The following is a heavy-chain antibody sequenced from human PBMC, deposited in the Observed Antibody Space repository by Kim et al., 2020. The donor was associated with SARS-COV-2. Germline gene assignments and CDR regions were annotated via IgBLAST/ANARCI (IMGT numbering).Heavy chain of an antibody. D-gene: IGHD5-18*01. Sequence: GGSLRLSCAASGFTFSRFGMHWVRQAPGKGLEWVAVIWYDGSKKYYADSVEGRITISRDNSQNTVYMEMDSLRVEDTAVYYCARGNGGNGYSEGSIDVW. J-gene: IGHJ6*01. CDR3: ARGNGGNGYSEGSIDV. CDR2: IWYDGSKK. CDR1: GFTFSRFG. V-gene: IGHV3-33*01.